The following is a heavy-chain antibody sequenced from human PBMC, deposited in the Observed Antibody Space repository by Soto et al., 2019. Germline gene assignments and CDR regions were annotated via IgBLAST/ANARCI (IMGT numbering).Heavy chain of an antibody. Sequence: ASVKVSCKVSGYTFRTFDINWVRQASGQGLELMGWMNPKSGQTGYSPRFQGRLTLTGNTSISTVYMELSSLRPEDTAVYYCAREIGPALDWFNPRGQGTPVTVSX. CDR2: MNPKSGQT. CDR3: AREIGPALDWFNP. CDR1: GYTFRTFD. J-gene: IGHJ5*02. D-gene: IGHD2-2*01. V-gene: IGHV1-8*01.